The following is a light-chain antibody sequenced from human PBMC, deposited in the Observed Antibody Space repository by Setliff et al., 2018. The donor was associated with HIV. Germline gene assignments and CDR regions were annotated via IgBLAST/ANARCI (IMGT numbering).Light chain of an antibody. J-gene: IGLJ1*01. CDR2: DVS. V-gene: IGLV2-14*01. Sequence: QSALAQPASVSGSPGQSITISCTGTSSDVGTYNAVYWYQQHPGKAPKLMIYDVSTRPSGVSNRFSGSKSGNTASLTISGLQTEDEADYYCSSYTSGSTDVFGNGAKVTVL. CDR1: SSDVGTYNA. CDR3: SSYTSGSTDV.